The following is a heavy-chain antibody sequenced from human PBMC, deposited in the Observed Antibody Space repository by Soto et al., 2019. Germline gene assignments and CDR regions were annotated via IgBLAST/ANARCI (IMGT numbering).Heavy chain of an antibody. CDR1: GASIASGGSY. Sequence: SETLSLTCSVSGASIASGGSYWTWIRQHPGKGLEWIGNILYSERNYYNPSLKSRVTISLDTSKNQFSLKVNSVTAADTAVYYCVRDRGTTLQMDVWGQETTVTVS. V-gene: IGHV4-31*03. CDR2: ILYSERN. J-gene: IGHJ6*02. D-gene: IGHD3-10*01. CDR3: VRDRGTTLQMDV.